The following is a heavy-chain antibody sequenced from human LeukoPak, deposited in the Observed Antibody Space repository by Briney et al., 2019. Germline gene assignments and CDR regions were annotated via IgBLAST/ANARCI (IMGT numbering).Heavy chain of an antibody. Sequence: ASVKVSCKASGYTFTGSYLHWVRQAPGQGLEWMGWINPNSGATNFARQFHGRVTMTRDTSISTAYMELSSLRSDDTAVYHSARGLTTVTFDCWGQGTLVTVSS. V-gene: IGHV1-2*02. CDR2: INPNSGAT. CDR1: GYTFTGSY. CDR3: ARGLTTVTFDC. J-gene: IGHJ4*02. D-gene: IGHD4-17*01.